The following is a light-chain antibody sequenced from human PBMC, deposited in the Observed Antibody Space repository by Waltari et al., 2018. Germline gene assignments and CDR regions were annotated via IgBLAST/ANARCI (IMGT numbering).Light chain of an antibody. CDR3: QHYVRLPAT. CDR2: GAS. Sequence: EIVLTQSPGTLSLSPGDRATLSCRARQSVSRTLAWYQQKPGQAPKLLIYGASIRATGIPDRFTGSGSGTDFSLTISSLEPEDFAIYFCQHYVRLPATFGQGTKVEIK. V-gene: IGKV3-20*01. CDR1: QSVSRT. J-gene: IGKJ1*01.